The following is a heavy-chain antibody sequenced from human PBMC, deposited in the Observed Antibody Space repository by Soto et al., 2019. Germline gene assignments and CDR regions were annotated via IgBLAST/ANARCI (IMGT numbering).Heavy chain of an antibody. J-gene: IGHJ4*02. CDR2: IYGGGTT. V-gene: IGHV3-53*01. CDR1: GFAVSSKY. Sequence: EVQLVESGGGLIQPGRSLRLSCAASGFAVSSKYMTWVRQAPGKGLEWVSVIYGGGTTYYADSVKGRFTISRDTSKNTLYLQMNSLRAEDTAVYYCVQPTGWPGLEFWGQGTLVTVSS. CDR3: VQPTGWPGLEF. D-gene: IGHD6-19*01.